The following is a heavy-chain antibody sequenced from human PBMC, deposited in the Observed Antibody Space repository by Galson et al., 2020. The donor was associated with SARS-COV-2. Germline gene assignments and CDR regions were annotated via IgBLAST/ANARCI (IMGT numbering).Heavy chain of an antibody. CDR2: IDWDDDK. CDR1: GFSLNTSGMC. V-gene: IGHV2-70*11. CDR3: ARQYNALSGASDH. D-gene: IGHD1-20*01. Sequence: SGPTLVKPTQTLTLACTFSGFSLNTSGMCVNWIRQPPGKALEWLARIDWDDDKYYSTSLKTRLTISKDTSKNQVVLIMTNMDPMDTATYYCARQYNALSGASDHWGQGTLVTVSS. J-gene: IGHJ4*02.